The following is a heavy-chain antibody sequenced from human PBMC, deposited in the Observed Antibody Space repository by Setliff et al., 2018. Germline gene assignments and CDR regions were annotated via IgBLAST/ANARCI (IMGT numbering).Heavy chain of an antibody. D-gene: IGHD2-2*01. V-gene: IGHV7-4-1*02. CDR1: GYTFTSYY. Sequence: ASVKVSCKASGYTFTSYYIHWVRQAPGQGPEWMGWISTNTGNPTYAQGFTGRFVFSLDTSVSTAYLQISSLKAEDTAVYYCARIVCSSTSCSRFGYWGQGTLVTV. J-gene: IGHJ4*02. CDR2: ISTNTGNP. CDR3: ARIVCSSTSCSRFGY.